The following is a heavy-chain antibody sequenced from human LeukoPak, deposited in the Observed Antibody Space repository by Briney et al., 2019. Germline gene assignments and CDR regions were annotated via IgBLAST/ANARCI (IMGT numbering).Heavy chain of an antibody. J-gene: IGHJ4*02. CDR3: ARDQTAAAGFLDY. D-gene: IGHD6-13*01. V-gene: IGHV4-30-4*08. CDR2: IFYNGRT. Sequence: PSQTLPLTCTVSGGSISSGDYYWRWIRQPPGTGLEWIGYIFYNGRTYYNPSLKSRVTISADTSKNQFSLKLSSVTAADTAVYYCARDQTAAAGFLDYWGQGTLVTVSS. CDR1: GGSISSGDYY.